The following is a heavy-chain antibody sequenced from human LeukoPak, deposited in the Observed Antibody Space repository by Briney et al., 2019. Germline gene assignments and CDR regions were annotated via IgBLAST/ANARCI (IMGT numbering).Heavy chain of an antibody. CDR2: IIPILGIA. CDR3: AREWGWDIVVVPAARHSVY. J-gene: IGHJ4*02. V-gene: IGHV1-69*04. D-gene: IGHD2-2*01. CDR1: GGTFSSYT. Sequence: SVKVSCKASGGTFSSYTISWVRQAPGQGLEWMGRIIPILGIANYAQKFQGRVTITADKSTSTAYMELSSLRSEDTAVYYCAREWGWDIVVVPAARHSVYWGQGTLVTVSS.